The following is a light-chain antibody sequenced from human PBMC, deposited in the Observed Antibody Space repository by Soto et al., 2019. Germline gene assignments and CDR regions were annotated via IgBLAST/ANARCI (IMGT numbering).Light chain of an antibody. Sequence: QSALTQPPSASGYPGQSVSISCTGTSGDVGRFDYVSWYQHHPGKAPKLIIYQVNKRPSGVPDRFSGSKSGNTASLTVSGLQTEDEADYYCTSYAGSDTFVVVGRGTKLNVL. V-gene: IGLV2-8*01. CDR1: SGDVGRFDY. CDR2: QVN. CDR3: TSYAGSDTFVV. J-gene: IGLJ3*02.